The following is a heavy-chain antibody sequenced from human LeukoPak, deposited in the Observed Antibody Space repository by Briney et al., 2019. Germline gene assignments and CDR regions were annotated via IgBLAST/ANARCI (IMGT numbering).Heavy chain of an antibody. Sequence: GGSLRLSCAASGFTFSSYWMSWVRQAPGKGLEWVANIKQDGSEKYYVDSVKGRFTISRDNSKNTLYLQMNSLRVEDTALYYCAKGGGQWLALKTNWFDPWGQGTLVTVSS. J-gene: IGHJ5*02. CDR1: GFTFSSYW. V-gene: IGHV3-7*03. D-gene: IGHD6-19*01. CDR3: AKGGGQWLALKTNWFDP. CDR2: IKQDGSEK.